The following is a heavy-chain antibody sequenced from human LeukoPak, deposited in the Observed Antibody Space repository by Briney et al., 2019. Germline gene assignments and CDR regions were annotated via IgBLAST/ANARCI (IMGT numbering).Heavy chain of an antibody. V-gene: IGHV3-23*01. D-gene: IGHD1-1*01. Sequence: GGSLRLSCAASGFTFSSSAMSWVRQAPGKGLEWVSAISNNGGYTYYADSVQGRFTISRDNSKNTLYLQMNSLRAEDTAVYYCAKEHDRLSFFDYWGQGTLVTVSS. CDR1: GFTFSSSA. CDR2: ISNNGGYT. J-gene: IGHJ4*02. CDR3: AKEHDRLSFFDY.